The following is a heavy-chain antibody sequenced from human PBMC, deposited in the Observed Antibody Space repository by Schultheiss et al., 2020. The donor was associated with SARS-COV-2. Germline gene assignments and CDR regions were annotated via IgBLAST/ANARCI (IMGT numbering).Heavy chain of an antibody. CDR2: INHSGST. Sequence: SETLSLTCTVSGGSISSYYWSWIRQPPGKGLEWIGEINHSGSTNYNPSLKSRVTISVDTSKNQFSLKLSSVTAADTAVYYCARLGNDILTGYYRWGQGTLVTVSS. J-gene: IGHJ4*02. D-gene: IGHD3-9*01. CDR3: ARLGNDILTGYYR. V-gene: IGHV4-34*01. CDR1: GGSISSYY.